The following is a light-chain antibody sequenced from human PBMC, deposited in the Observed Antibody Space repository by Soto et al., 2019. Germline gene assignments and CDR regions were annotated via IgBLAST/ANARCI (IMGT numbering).Light chain of an antibody. CDR3: QKYNSAPRT. V-gene: IGKV1-27*01. J-gene: IGKJ1*01. CDR1: QGISNA. Sequence: DIQMTQSPSSLSASVGDRGTITCRASQGISNALAWYQQKPGKVPKLLIYAASTLQSGVPSRFSGSGSGTDFTLTISSLQPEDFATYYCQKYNSAPRTCGPGTNVEIK. CDR2: AAS.